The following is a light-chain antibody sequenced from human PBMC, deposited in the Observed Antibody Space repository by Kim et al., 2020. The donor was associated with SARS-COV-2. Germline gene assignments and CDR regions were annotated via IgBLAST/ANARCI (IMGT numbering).Light chain of an antibody. CDR2: DNN. J-gene: IGLJ3*02. Sequence: PGQMVTISCAGSSSNIGNNYVSWYQQLPGTAPKLLIYDNNKRPSGIPDRFSGSKSGTSATLGITGLQTGDEADYYCGTWDSSLSAVFGGGTKLTVL. CDR3: GTWDSSLSAV. CDR1: SSNIGNNY. V-gene: IGLV1-51*01.